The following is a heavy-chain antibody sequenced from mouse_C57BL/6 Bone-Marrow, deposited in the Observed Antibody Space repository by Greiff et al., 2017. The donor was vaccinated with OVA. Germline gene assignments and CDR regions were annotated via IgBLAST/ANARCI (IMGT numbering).Heavy chain of an antibody. D-gene: IGHD1-1*01. J-gene: IGHJ4*01. CDR3: ARRGFTTVVAPMDY. CDR2: ILPGSGST. Sequence: VQLQQSGAELVKPEASVKISCKASGYAFSNYWMNWVKQRPGHGLEWIGEILPGSGSTNYNEKFKGKATFTADTSSNTAYMQLSSLTTEDSAIYYCARRGFTTVVAPMDYWGQGTSVTVSS. CDR1: GYAFSNYW. V-gene: IGHV1-9*01.